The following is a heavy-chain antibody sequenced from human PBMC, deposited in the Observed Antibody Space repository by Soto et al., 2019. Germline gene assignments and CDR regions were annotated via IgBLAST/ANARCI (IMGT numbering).Heavy chain of an antibody. Sequence: EVQLLESGGGLVQPGGSLRLSCAASGFTFSSCAMSWVRQAPAKGLEWVSAIRDSDSGGTTYYADSVKGRFTISRDDSKNTLYLQMSSLRAEDTAMYYCAKVRVGIDVDFDYCGQGALVTVSS. V-gene: IGHV3-23*01. D-gene: IGHD2-21*01. CDR1: GFTFSSCA. CDR2: IRDSDSGGTT. CDR3: AKVRVGIDVDFDY. J-gene: IGHJ4*02.